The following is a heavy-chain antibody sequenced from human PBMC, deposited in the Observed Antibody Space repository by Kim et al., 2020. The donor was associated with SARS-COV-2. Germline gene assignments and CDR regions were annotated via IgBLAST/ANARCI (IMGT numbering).Heavy chain of an antibody. D-gene: IGHD1-1*01. V-gene: IGHV3-23*01. J-gene: IGHJ4*02. Sequence: GGSLRLSCAGSGFTFNNYARSWFRQAPGRGLEWGSGISGGPGLNIDYADSVRGRFTISRDNSKNMLYLQMNRLTADDTAVYYCANKTTGVGIWGQGTLVTVAA. CDR2: ISGGPGLNI. CDR3: ANKTTGVGI. CDR1: GFTFNNYA.